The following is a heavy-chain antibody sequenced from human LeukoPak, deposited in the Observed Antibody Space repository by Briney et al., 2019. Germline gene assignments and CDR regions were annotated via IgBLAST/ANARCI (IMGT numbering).Heavy chain of an antibody. Sequence: GGSLRLSCAASGFTFSSYWMSWVRQAPGKGLEWVANIKQDGSEKYYVNSVKGRFTISRDNAKNSLYLQMNSLRAEDTAIYYCAREDDWNYEDYWGQGTLVTVTS. CDR2: IKQDGSEK. CDR1: GFTFSSYW. V-gene: IGHV3-7*01. D-gene: IGHD1-7*01. CDR3: AREDDWNYEDY. J-gene: IGHJ4*02.